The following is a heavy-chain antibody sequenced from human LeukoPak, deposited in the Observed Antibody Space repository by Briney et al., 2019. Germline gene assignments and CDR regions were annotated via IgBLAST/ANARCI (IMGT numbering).Heavy chain of an antibody. J-gene: IGHJ5*02. CDR3: ARHPVDYDSSGNIEGWFDP. CDR2: IYPGDSDT. Sequence: GESLKISCKGSGYSFTSYWIGWVRQMPGKGLEWMGIIYPGDSDTRYSPSFQGQVTISADKSISTAYLQWSSLKASDTAMYYCARHPVDYDSSGNIEGWFDPWGQGTLVTVSS. V-gene: IGHV5-51*01. D-gene: IGHD3-22*01. CDR1: GYSFTSYW.